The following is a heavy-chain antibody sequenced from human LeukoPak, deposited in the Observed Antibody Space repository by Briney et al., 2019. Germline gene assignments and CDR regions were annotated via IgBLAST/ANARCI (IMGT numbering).Heavy chain of an antibody. CDR3: GRDPNGNCVGAFDF. D-gene: IGHD4-23*01. Sequence: GGSLRLSCTASGFTFSNYALTWVRQAPGKGLEWVSSIGGSGVDTRYADFVRGRFTISRDNSRNTLYLTMDSLRAEDTAVYFCGRDPNGNCVGAFDFWGQGTMVTVSS. J-gene: IGHJ3*01. CDR2: IGGSGVDT. CDR1: GFTFSNYA. V-gene: IGHV3-23*01.